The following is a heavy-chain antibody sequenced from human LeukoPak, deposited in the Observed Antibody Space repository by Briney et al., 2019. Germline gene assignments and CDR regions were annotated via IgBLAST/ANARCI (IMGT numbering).Heavy chain of an antibody. CDR3: ARGGQQVVLRNWFAP. CDR1: GGSISSYY. J-gene: IGHJ5*02. CDR2: IYYGGST. D-gene: IGHD6-13*01. Sequence: ASKTRSLNCTVSGGSISSYYWSWSRQPPGNGLERIGYIYYGGSTNYNPSLKSRVTISVDTSKNQFSLKLSSVTAADTAVYYCARGGQQVVLRNWFAPWGQGTLVTVSS. V-gene: IGHV4-59*01.